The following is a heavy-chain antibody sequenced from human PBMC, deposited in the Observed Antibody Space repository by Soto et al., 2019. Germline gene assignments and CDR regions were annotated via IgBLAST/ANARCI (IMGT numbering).Heavy chain of an antibody. J-gene: IGHJ4*02. CDR3: IRAQYTSSRFDY. CDR2: VNSDGSTT. V-gene: IGHV3-74*01. CDR1: GVLFNNYW. Sequence: GGSLRLSCVASGVLFNNYWMDWVRQAPGKGLVWVSRVNSDGSTTNYVDSVKGRFTISRDNAKNTLYLQMNSLRAEDTAVYYCIRAQYTSSRFDYWGQGTLVTVSS. D-gene: IGHD6-13*01.